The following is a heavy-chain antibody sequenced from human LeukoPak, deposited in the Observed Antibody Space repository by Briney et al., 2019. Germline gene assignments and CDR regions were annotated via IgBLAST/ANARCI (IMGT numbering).Heavy chain of an antibody. Sequence: SETLSLTCAVFGGSFSNYFWTWIRQPPGKGLEWIGEINHDRRTNYNTSLKSRLTMSVDTSNNQFSLKLSSVTAADTAVYYCARGTDGLDLWGQGTLVTVPS. V-gene: IGHV4-34*01. J-gene: IGHJ4*02. CDR1: GGSFSNYF. CDR2: INHDRRT. CDR3: ARGTDGLDL. D-gene: IGHD4-17*01.